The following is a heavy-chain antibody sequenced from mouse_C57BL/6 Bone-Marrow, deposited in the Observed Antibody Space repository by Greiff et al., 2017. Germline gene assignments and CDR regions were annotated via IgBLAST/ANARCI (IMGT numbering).Heavy chain of an antibody. D-gene: IGHD2-2*01. Sequence: VQLQQPGAELVKPGASVTLSRKASGYTFPSYWMHWVKPRPGQGLEWIGMIHPNSGSPNYNEKFKSKATLTVDKSSSTAYMQLSSLPSKDSAVYYCARSGLWLRREGIGEWGQGTSRTVS. V-gene: IGHV1-64*01. J-gene: IGHJ2*03. CDR1: GYTFPSYW. CDR2: IHPNSGSP. CDR3: ARSGLWLRREGIGE.